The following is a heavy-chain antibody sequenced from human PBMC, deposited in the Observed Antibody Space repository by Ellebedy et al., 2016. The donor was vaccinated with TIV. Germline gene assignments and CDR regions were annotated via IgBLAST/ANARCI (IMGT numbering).Heavy chain of an antibody. CDR1: GFTFSSYW. D-gene: IGHD4-11*01. J-gene: IGHJ4*02. CDR3: ARDGVTTRFSLFDY. V-gene: IGHV3-74*01. CDR2: INSDGSSI. Sequence: GESLKISCAASGFTFSSYWMHWVRQAPGKGLVWVSRINSDGSSISYADSVKGRFTISRDNAKNSLYLQMNSLRVEDTAVYYCARDGVTTRFSLFDYWGQGTLVTVSS.